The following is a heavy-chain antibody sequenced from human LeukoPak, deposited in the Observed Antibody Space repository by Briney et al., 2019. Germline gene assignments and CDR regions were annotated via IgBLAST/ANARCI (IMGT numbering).Heavy chain of an antibody. CDR2: IYYSGST. Sequence: SETLSLTCTVSGGSISSYYWSWIRQPPGKGLEWIGYIYYSGSTNYNPSLKSRVTISVDTSKNQFSLKLSSVTAADTAVYYCASYEDGIAAAGTYAFDIWGQGTMVTVSS. V-gene: IGHV4-59*08. CDR1: GGSISSYY. CDR3: ASYEDGIAAAGTYAFDI. D-gene: IGHD6-13*01. J-gene: IGHJ3*02.